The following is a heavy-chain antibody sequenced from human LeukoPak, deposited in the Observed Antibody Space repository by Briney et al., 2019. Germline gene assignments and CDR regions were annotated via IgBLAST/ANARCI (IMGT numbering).Heavy chain of an antibody. CDR2: ISYDGSNK. CDR1: GFTFSSYG. CDR3: AKDHLTYYYDSSGYSTPDY. J-gene: IGHJ4*02. D-gene: IGHD3-22*01. V-gene: IGHV3-30*18. Sequence: GGSLRLSCAASGFTFSSYGMHWVRQAPGKGLEWVAVISYDGSNKYYADSVKGRFTISRDNSKNTLYLQMNSLRAEDTAVYYCAKDHLTYYYDSSGYSTPDYWGQGTLVTVSS.